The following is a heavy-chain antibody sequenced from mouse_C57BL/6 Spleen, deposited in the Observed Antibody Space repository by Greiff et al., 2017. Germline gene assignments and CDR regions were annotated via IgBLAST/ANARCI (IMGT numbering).Heavy chain of an antibody. J-gene: IGHJ3*01. Sequence: EVKLVESGGDLVKPGGSLKLSCAASGFTFSSYGMSWVRQTPDKRLEWVATISSGGSYTYYPDSVKGRFTFSRDNAKNTLYLQMSSLKSEDTAMYYCARDYYGSSRGFAYWGQGTLVTVSA. V-gene: IGHV5-6*02. CDR1: GFTFSSYG. CDR2: ISSGGSYT. CDR3: ARDYYGSSRGFAY. D-gene: IGHD1-1*01.